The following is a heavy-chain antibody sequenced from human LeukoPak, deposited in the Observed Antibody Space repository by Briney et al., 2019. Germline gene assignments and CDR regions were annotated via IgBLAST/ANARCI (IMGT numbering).Heavy chain of an antibody. J-gene: IGHJ4*02. V-gene: IGHV3-53*01. CDR2: IYSGGST. CDR1: GFTVSSNY. Sequence: PGGSLRLSCAASGFTVSSNYMSWVRQAPGKGLEWVSVIYSGGSTYYADSVKGRFTISRDNSKNTLYLQMNSLRAEDTAVYYCARESPGATRDYWGQGTLVTVSS. D-gene: IGHD1-26*01. CDR3: ARESPGATRDY.